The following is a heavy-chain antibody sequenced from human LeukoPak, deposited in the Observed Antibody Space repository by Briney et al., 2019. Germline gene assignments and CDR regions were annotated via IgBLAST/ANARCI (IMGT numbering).Heavy chain of an antibody. V-gene: IGHV4-61*02. CDR1: GGSISSGAYY. CDR3: ARTDYYYPVHV. CDR2: ISTRGTT. Sequence: NSSQTLSLTCTVSGGSISSGAYYWSCIRQPAGKGLESIVRISTRGTTNYHPSLKSRVTISVETSKNQFSLKLRSVTAADTAVYYCARTDYYYPVHVWGQGTTVTVSS. J-gene: IGHJ6*02.